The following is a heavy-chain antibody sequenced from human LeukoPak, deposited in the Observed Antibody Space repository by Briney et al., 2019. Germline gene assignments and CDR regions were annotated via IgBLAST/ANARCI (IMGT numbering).Heavy chain of an antibody. V-gene: IGHV4-61*02. J-gene: IGHJ5*02. CDR2: IYTSGST. CDR3: ARDRYDFWSGYYWFDP. CDR1: GYSISSGYY. Sequence: PSETLSLTCAVSGYSISSGYYWGWIRQPAGKGLEWIGRIYTSGSTNYNPSLRGRVTISVDTSKNQFSLKLSSVTAADTAVYYCARDRYDFWSGYYWFDPWGQGTLVTVSS. D-gene: IGHD3-3*01.